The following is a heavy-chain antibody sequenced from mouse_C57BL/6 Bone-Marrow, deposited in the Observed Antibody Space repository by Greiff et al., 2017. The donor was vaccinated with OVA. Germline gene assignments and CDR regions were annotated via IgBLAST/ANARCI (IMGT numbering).Heavy chain of an antibody. J-gene: IGHJ2*01. CDR2: IWSGGST. V-gene: IGHV2-2*01. Sequence: VQLLQSGPGLVQPSQSLSITCTVSGFSLTSYGVHWVRQSPGKGLEWLGVIWSGGSTDYNAAFISRLSISKDNSKSQVFFKMNSLQADDTAIYYSTSNRVVRAPFDYWGQGTTLTVSS. CDR3: TSNRVVRAPFDY. D-gene: IGHD1-1*01. CDR1: GFSLTSYG.